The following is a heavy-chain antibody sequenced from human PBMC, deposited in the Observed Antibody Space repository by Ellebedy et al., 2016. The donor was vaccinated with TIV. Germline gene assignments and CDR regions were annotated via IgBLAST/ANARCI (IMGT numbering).Heavy chain of an antibody. Sequence: AASVKVSCKASGYTFTSYDINWVRQATGQGLEWMGWMNPNSGNTGYAQKFQGRVTITRNTSISTAYMELSSLRSEDTAVYYCARLSGYCSGGSCYSWGFDPWGQGTLVTVSS. CDR1: GYTFTSYD. J-gene: IGHJ5*02. D-gene: IGHD2-15*01. CDR3: ARLSGYCSGGSCYSWGFDP. CDR2: MNPNSGNT. V-gene: IGHV1-8*03.